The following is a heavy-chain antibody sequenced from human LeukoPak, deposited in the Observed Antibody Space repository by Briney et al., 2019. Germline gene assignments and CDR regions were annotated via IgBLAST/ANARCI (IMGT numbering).Heavy chain of an antibody. D-gene: IGHD6-19*01. V-gene: IGHV1-18*01. CDR3: ARDQSIAVAGTVEDY. Sequence: ASVKVSCKASGYTFTSYGISWVRQAPGQGLEWMGWISAYNGNTNYAQKLQGRVTMTTDTSTSTAYMELRSLRSDDTAVYYCARDQSIAVAGTVEDYWGQGTLVTVSS. CDR2: ISAYNGNT. J-gene: IGHJ4*02. CDR1: GYTFTSYG.